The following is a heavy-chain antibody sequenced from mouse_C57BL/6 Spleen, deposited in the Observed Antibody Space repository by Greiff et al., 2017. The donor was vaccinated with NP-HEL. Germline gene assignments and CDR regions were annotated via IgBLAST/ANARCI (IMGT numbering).Heavy chain of an antibody. J-gene: IGHJ2*01. D-gene: IGHD2-3*01. CDR1: GYTFTSYW. CDR3: ARGDDLDY. CDR2: IDPSDSYT. Sequence: QVQLQQPGAELVKPGASVKLSCKASGYTFTSYWMQWVKQRPGQGLEWIGEIDPSDSYTNYNQKFKGKATLTVDTSSSTAYMQLSSLTSEDSAVYYCARGDDLDYWGQGTTLTVSS. V-gene: IGHV1-50*01.